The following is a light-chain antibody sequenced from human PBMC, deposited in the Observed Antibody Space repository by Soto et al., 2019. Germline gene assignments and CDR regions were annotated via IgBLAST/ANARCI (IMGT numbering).Light chain of an antibody. CDR1: RGSIASNY. J-gene: IGLJ2*01. CDR3: QSYDSNSPVI. V-gene: IGLV6-57*04. Sequence: NFMLIQPHSVSGSPGKTVTISCTRSRGSIASNYVQWFQQRPGSAPTILIFEDNERPSGVPGRFSGSIDRSSNSASLTIAGLQTEDEADYYCQSYDSNSPVIFGGGTKVTVL. CDR2: EDN.